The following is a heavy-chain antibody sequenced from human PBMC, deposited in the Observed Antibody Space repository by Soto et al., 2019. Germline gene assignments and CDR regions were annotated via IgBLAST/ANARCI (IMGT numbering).Heavy chain of an antibody. CDR1: GFTFSSYS. V-gene: IGHV3-48*02. D-gene: IGHD6-6*01. J-gene: IGHJ6*02. CDR2: ISSSSSTI. CDR3: ARPEYSSSSYGMDV. Sequence: GGSLRLSCAASGFTFSSYSMNWVRQAPGKGLEWVSYISSSSSTIYYAGSVKGRFTISRDNAKNSLYLQMNSLRDEDTAVYYCARPEYSSSSYGMDVWGQGTTVTVSS.